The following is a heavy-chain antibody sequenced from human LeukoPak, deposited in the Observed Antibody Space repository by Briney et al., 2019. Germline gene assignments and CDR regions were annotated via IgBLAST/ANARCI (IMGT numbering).Heavy chain of an antibody. J-gene: IGHJ6*02. CDR3: ARDRCSSTSCKPYYYYYGMDV. V-gene: IGHV1-18*01. CDR2: ISAYNGNT. CDR1: GYTFTSYG. Sequence: ASVKVSCKASGYTFTSYGISWVRQAPGQGLEWMGWISAYNGNTDYARKLQGRVTMTTDTSTSTAYMELRSLRSDDTAVYYCARDRCSSTSCKPYYYYYGMDVWGQGTTVTVSS. D-gene: IGHD2-2*01.